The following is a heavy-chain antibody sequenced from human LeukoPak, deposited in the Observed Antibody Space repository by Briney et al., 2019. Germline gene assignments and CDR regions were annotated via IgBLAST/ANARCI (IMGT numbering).Heavy chain of an antibody. V-gene: IGHV3-30-3*01. D-gene: IGHD6-13*01. Sequence: GGSLRLSCAASGFTFSSYTLHWARQAPGKGLEWVAVITYDGNNKYYADSVKGRFTISRDNSKNTLYLQMNSLRAEDTAVYYCAKGGMYSSSWSSISSSWSSITWFDPWGLGTLVTVSS. CDR3: AKGGMYSSSWSSISSSWSSITWFDP. CDR2: ITYDGNNK. CDR1: GFTFSSYT. J-gene: IGHJ5*02.